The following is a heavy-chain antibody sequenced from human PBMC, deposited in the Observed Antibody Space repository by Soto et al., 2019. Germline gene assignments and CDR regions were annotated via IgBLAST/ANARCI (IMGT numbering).Heavy chain of an antibody. D-gene: IGHD6-19*01. J-gene: IGHJ4*02. Sequence: TENLYLTCTVSGGSISRYYWSWIRQSPGKGLEWIGYIYYSGSTNYNPSLKSRVTLSVGPSNNQFSLKLTSVTAADTAVYYCTPQSHSGPDYRGPGTLGTVSS. CDR3: TPQSHSGPDY. CDR2: IYYSGST. V-gene: IGHV4-59*01. CDR1: GGSISRYY.